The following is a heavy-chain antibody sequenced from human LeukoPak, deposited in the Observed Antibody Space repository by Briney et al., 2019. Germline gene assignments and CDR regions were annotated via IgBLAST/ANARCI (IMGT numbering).Heavy chain of an antibody. Sequence: SETLSLTCTVSGGSISSGSYYWSWIRQPAGKGLEWIGRIYTSGSTNYNPSLKSRVTILVDTSKNQFSLKLSSVTAADTAVYYCARDSRGRIDPWGQGTLVTVSS. V-gene: IGHV4-61*02. J-gene: IGHJ5*02. CDR2: IYTSGST. CDR3: ARDSRGRIDP. CDR1: GGSISSGSYY. D-gene: IGHD3-22*01.